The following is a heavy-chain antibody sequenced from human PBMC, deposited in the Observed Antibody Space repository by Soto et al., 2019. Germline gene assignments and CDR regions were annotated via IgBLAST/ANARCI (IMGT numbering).Heavy chain of an antibody. Sequence: PGGSLRLSCAASGFPFSNYALTWGRQAPGKGLEWVSSITVGGDASYYADSVKGRFTISRDDSKNTLYLRMNSVRAEDTAVYYCAKWSGSGLHWGFFDNWAKRTLVTVSS. CDR2: ITVGGDAS. J-gene: IGHJ4*02. CDR1: GFPFSNYA. D-gene: IGHD2-15*01. CDR3: AKWSGSGLHWGFFDN. V-gene: IGHV3-23*01.